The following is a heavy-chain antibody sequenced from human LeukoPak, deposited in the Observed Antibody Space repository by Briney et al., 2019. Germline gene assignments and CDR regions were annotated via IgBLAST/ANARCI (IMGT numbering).Heavy chain of an antibody. CDR1: GFTFSSYA. Sequence: GGSLRLSCAASGFTFSSYAMSWVRQAPGKGLEWVSAISGSGGSTYYADSVKGRFTISRDNSKNTLHLQMNSLRAEDTAVYYCAKLPRVTMIVVANFDYWGQGTLVTASS. V-gene: IGHV3-23*01. D-gene: IGHD3-22*01. CDR3: AKLPRVTMIVVANFDY. CDR2: ISGSGGST. J-gene: IGHJ4*02.